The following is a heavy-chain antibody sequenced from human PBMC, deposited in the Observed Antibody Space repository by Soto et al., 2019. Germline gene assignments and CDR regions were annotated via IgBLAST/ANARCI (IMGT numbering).Heavy chain of an antibody. CDR3: ARCGSGSSSRTDNGMDV. J-gene: IGHJ6*02. CDR1: GGSISSSYYY. V-gene: IGHV4-39*02. CDR2: IYYSGST. Sequence: PSETLSLTCPVSGGSISSSYYYWGWIRQPPGKGLEWVGSIYYSGSTYYNPSLKSRVTISVDTSNNHFSLKLSSVTAADTAVYYCARCGSGSSSRTDNGMDVWGQGTTVTVSS. D-gene: IGHD3-10*01.